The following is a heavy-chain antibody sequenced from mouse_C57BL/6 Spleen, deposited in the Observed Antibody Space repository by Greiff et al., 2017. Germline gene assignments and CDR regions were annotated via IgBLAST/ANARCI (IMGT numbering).Heavy chain of an antibody. Sequence: VQLKESGGGLVKPGGSLKLSCAASGFPFSDYGMHWVRQAPEKGLEWVAYISSGSSTIYYADTVKGRFTISRDKAKNTLFLQMTSLRSEDTAMYYCARPGDYDPYYAMDYWGQGTSVTVSS. CDR1: GFPFSDYG. CDR3: ARPGDYDPYYAMDY. CDR2: ISSGSSTI. V-gene: IGHV5-17*01. D-gene: IGHD2-4*01. J-gene: IGHJ4*01.